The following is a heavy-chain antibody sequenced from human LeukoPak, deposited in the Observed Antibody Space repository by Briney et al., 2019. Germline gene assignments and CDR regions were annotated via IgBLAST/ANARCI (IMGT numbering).Heavy chain of an antibody. V-gene: IGHV4-59*08. CDR2: IYYSGST. J-gene: IGHJ4*02. CDR3: ARHVWLQPFDY. D-gene: IGHD3-9*01. Sequence: SETLSLTCSVSGGSMNSYYSSWIRQSPGKGLGWMGYIYYSGSTNYNPSLKSRVNISVDTSKSQFSLKLSSVTAADTAVYYCARHVWLQPFDYWGQGTLVTVSS. CDR1: GGSMNSYY.